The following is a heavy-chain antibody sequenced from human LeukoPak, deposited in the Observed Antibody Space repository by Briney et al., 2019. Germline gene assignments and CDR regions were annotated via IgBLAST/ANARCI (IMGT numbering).Heavy chain of an antibody. CDR1: GYTFSSYA. CDR3: ARVLRGGNLDMLFDY. Sequence: ASVKVSCKASGYTFSSYAISWVRQAPGQGLEWMGGIIPIFDTGNYAQKFQGRLTITADKSTSTAFMELSSLRSEDTAVYYCARVLRGGNLDMLFDYWGQGTLVTVSP. D-gene: IGHD1-26*01. CDR2: IIPIFDTG. V-gene: IGHV1-69*06. J-gene: IGHJ4*02.